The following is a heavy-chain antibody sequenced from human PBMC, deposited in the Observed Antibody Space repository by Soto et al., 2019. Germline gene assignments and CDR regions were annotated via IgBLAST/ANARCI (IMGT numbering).Heavy chain of an antibody. Sequence: PWGSLRVSCATSGFTFSSYSMNWVRQAPGKGLEWVSSISSSSSYIYYADSVKGRFTISRDNANNSLYLQMNSLRAEDTAVYYCARTLLVFDYWGQGTMVTVSS. CDR1: GFTFSSYS. CDR3: ARTLLVFDY. D-gene: IGHD6-6*01. V-gene: IGHV3-21*01. J-gene: IGHJ4*02. CDR2: ISSSSSYI.